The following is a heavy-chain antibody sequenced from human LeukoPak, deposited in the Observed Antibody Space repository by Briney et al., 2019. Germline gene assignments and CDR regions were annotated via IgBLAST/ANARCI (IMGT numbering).Heavy chain of an antibody. CDR1: AFTFSSQN. Sequence: GGSLRLSCAASAFTFSSQNMNWARQAPGKGLEWVAYISTSGDSTKYADSVEGRFTISRDNAENSLYLLMNSLRVEDTAVYYCVKNGWLDYWGQGILVTVSS. CDR3: VKNGWLDY. CDR2: ISTSGDST. V-gene: IGHV3-21*06. J-gene: IGHJ4*02. D-gene: IGHD6-19*01.